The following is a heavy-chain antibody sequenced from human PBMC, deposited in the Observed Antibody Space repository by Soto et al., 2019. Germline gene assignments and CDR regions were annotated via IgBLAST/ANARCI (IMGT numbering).Heavy chain of an antibody. CDR2: SRDKANSYTT. J-gene: IGHJ4*02. D-gene: IGHD3-22*01. Sequence: EVQLVESGGGVVQPGGSLRLSCAASGLTFSDHYMDWIRQAPGKGLEWVGRSRDKANSYTTTYAASVKGRFTVSRDYSKNSLFLQMNSLKTEDTVVYYCARYQYDDRAWPGRGYWGQGTLVSVSS. CDR3: ARYQYDDRAWPGRGY. V-gene: IGHV3-72*01. CDR1: GLTFSDHY.